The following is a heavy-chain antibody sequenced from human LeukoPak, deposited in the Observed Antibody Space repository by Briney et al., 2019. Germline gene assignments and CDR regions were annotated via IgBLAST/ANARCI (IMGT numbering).Heavy chain of an antibody. D-gene: IGHD6-13*01. V-gene: IGHV4-61*03. CDR3: ARLPAAGTGPDY. CDR2: ISASARS. J-gene: IGHJ4*02. Sequence: SETLSLTCSVSGGSVSSGISYWGWGRQPPGEGVASIAYISASARSSYNPSLSRRVTISLDPSKNHFSLRLTSVTAADTAVYYCARLPAAGTGPDYWGQGTLVTVSS. CDR1: GGSVSSGISY.